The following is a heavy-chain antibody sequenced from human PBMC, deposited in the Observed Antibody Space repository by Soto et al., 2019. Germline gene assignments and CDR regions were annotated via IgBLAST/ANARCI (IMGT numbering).Heavy chain of an antibody. J-gene: IGHJ4*02. V-gene: IGHV3-30*18. CDR2: IAADGLAQ. CDR3: AKGHLRWSSSFDY. CDR1: GFTYSTFG. D-gene: IGHD5-12*01. Sequence: QVQLVESGGGVVQPGRSLRLSCAASGFTYSTFGMHWVRQAPGKGLEWVAVIAADGLAQYYADSVKGRFTISRDNSKNTVNLQMNSLRADDTAVYYCAKGHLRWSSSFDYWGQGTLVTVSS.